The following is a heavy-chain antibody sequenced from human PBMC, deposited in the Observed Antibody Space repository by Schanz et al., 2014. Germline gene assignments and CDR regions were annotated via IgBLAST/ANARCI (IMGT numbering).Heavy chain of an antibody. CDR1: GFTFRRYG. V-gene: IGHV3-23*04. Sequence: EVQLVESGGGFVKPGGSLRLSCAASGFTFRRYGMSWVRQAPGKGLEWVSVIAGDGGGPNYVDSVKGRFTISRDNSKNTLYLQMNSLRAEDTAVYYCVRDAGRDGYNLAFDVWGQGTLVTVSS. CDR2: IAGDGGGP. J-gene: IGHJ3*01. CDR3: VRDAGRDGYNLAFDV. D-gene: IGHD1-1*01.